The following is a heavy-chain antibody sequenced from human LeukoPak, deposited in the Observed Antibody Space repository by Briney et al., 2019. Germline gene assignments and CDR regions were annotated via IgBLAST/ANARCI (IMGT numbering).Heavy chain of an antibody. CDR2: MNPNSGNT. D-gene: IGHD3-3*01. Sequence: ASVKVSCKASGYTFTSYDINWVRQATGQGLEWMGWMNPNSGNTGYAQKFQGRVTITADESTSTAYMELSSLRSEDTAVYYCARGVFGVVTSFDYWGQGTLVTVSS. V-gene: IGHV1-8*01. CDR1: GYTFTSYD. J-gene: IGHJ4*02. CDR3: ARGVFGVVTSFDY.